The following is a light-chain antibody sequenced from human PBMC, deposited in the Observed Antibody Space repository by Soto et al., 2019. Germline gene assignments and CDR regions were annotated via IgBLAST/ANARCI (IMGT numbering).Light chain of an antibody. CDR3: KNWNSYSEA. CDR1: QNIRNL. CDR2: DAS. J-gene: IGKJ1*01. V-gene: IGKV1-5*01. Sequence: DIQMTQSPSTLATWVGSRVAVTLGASQNIRNLLAWYQQKTGKDPNPLIYDASSLKSGVPSRLSGSGSGTEFTLTISSLQPDEGATDYCKNWNSYSEAFGQGDRLDIK.